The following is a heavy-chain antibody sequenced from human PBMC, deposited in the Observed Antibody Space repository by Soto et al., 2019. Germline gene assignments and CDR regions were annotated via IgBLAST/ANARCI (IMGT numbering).Heavy chain of an antibody. Sequence: EVQLLESGGGLVQPGGSLRLSCAASGITFSNYALSWVRQAPGKGLEWVSGISGSGTGTYYADSVKGRFTISRDNSKSTVYLHMNSQRADDTAIYYCAKEGGVGTAMVTSYFDCWGQGTLVTVSS. CDR2: ISGSGTGT. CDR1: GITFSNYA. D-gene: IGHD5-18*01. J-gene: IGHJ4*02. CDR3: AKEGGVGTAMVTSYFDC. V-gene: IGHV3-23*01.